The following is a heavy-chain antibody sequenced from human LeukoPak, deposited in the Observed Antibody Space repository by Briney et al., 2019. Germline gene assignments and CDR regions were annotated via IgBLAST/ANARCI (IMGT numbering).Heavy chain of an antibody. V-gene: IGHV4-4*01. J-gene: IGHJ4*02. Sequence: GSLRLSCAASGFTFSSYSMNWVRQPPGKGLEWIGEIYHSGSTNYNPSLKTRVTISVDKSKNQFSLKLSSVTAADTAVYFCARQGRYYYESSGYYGFDYWGQGTLVTVSS. D-gene: IGHD3-22*01. CDR1: GFTFSSYSM. CDR3: ARQGRYYYESSGYYGFDY. CDR2: IYHSGST.